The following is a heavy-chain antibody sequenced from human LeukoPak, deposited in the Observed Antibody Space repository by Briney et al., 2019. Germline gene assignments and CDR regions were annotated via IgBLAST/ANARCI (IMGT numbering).Heavy chain of an antibody. Sequence: GGSLRLSCAASGFTFSSYWMHWVRQAPGKGLVWVSRINSDGSSTSYADSVKGRFTISRDNAKNTLYLQMNSLRAEDTAVYYCAKSRARREGNSGSIDYWGQGTLVTVSS. CDR2: INSDGSST. CDR1: GFTFSSYW. D-gene: IGHD2/OR15-2a*01. CDR3: AKSRARREGNSGSIDY. V-gene: IGHV3-74*01. J-gene: IGHJ4*02.